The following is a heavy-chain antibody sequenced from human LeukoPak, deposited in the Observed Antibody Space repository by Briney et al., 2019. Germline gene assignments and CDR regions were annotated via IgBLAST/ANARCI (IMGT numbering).Heavy chain of an antibody. Sequence: LSETLSLTCTVSGGSISSYYWSWIRQPPGKGLEWIGYIYYSGSTNYNPSLKSRVTISVDTSKNQFSLKLSSVTAADTAVYYCGSGGPTGDTFDMWGQGTMVTVSS. V-gene: IGHV4-59*01. D-gene: IGHD3-10*01. CDR3: GSGGPTGDTFDM. CDR1: GGSISSYY. J-gene: IGHJ3*02. CDR2: IYYSGST.